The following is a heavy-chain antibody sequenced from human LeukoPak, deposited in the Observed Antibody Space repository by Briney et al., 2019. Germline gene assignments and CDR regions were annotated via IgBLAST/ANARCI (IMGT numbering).Heavy chain of an antibody. V-gene: IGHV1-69*13. D-gene: IGHD3-3*01. CDR1: GGTFSRFT. CDR3: ARGSEDAYDFWSGHMDV. CDR2: ITPIFGTA. Sequence: SVKVSCKASGGTFSRFTISWVRQAPGQGFEWMGGITPIFGTANYAQKFQGRVTITADESTSTAYMELSSLRSEDTAVYYCARGSEDAYDFWSGHMDVWGQGTTVTVSS. J-gene: IGHJ6*02.